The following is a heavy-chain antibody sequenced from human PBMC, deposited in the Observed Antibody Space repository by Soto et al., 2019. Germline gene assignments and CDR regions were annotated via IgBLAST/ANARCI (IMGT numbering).Heavy chain of an antibody. CDR2: ISAYNGNT. D-gene: IGHD3-3*01. CDR3: ARDKSYDFWSGYYTGSASSRTYFQH. CDR1: GYTVTSYS. V-gene: IGHV1-18*01. Sequence: ASWKIACRAAGYTVTSYSIVGVGQATGKGLEWMGWISAYNGNTNYAQKLQGRVTMTTDTSTSTAYMELRSLRSDDTAVYYCARDKSYDFWSGYYTGSASSRTYFQHWGQGTLVTVSS. J-gene: IGHJ1*01.